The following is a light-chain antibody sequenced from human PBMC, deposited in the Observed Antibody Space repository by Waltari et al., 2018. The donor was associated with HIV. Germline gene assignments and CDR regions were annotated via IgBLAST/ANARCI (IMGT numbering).Light chain of an antibody. CDR1: QNVISTY. CDR2: GAS. J-gene: IGKJ1*01. V-gene: IGKV3-20*01. Sequence: EIVLTQSPGTLSLSPGERATLSCRASQNVISTYLAWYQQKPGQAPRLLIYGASSRAAGTSDRFGGSGSGTDFTLTISRLEPEDFAVDYCQLFGDSHRTFGQGTKVEI. CDR3: QLFGDSHRT.